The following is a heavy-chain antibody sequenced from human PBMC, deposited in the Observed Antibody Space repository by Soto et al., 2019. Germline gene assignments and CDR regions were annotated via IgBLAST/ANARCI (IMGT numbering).Heavy chain of an antibody. CDR2: FSYTGTT. J-gene: IGHJ5*02. CDR1: GGSVTSGTFS. CDR3: ARGDFINWFDP. D-gene: IGHD3-3*01. Sequence: QLQLQESGPRLVKPSETLSLTCTVSGGSVTSGTFSWTWIRQSPGKALEWLGYFSYTGTTNYNPSLDSRVTITIDPSENQFSLKLRSVTAADTAVYFCARGDFINWFDPGGQELLVTVSS. V-gene: IGHV4-61*01.